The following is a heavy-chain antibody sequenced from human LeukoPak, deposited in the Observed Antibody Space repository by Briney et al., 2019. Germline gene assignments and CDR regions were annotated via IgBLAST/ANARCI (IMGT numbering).Heavy chain of an antibody. V-gene: IGHV4-59*08. CDR2: IYYSGST. Sequence: SETLSLTCTVSGGSTSSYYWSWIRQPPGKGLEWIGYIYYSGSTNYNPSLKSRVTISVDTSKNQFSLKLSSVTAADTAVYYCARQYYYDSSGYLDYWGQGTLVTVSS. CDR3: ARQYYYDSSGYLDY. D-gene: IGHD3-22*01. CDR1: GGSTSSYY. J-gene: IGHJ4*02.